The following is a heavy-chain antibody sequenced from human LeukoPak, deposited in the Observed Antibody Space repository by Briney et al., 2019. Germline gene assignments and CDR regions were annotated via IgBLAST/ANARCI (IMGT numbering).Heavy chain of an antibody. CDR3: ARGSGSFSGGFDY. CDR2: ISGSGGST. D-gene: IGHD1-26*01. Sequence: GGSLRLSCAASGFTYSTYAINWVRQAPGKGLEWVSGISGSGGSTYYADSVKGRFTISRDNSKNTLYLQMNSLRAEDTAVYYCARGSGSFSGGFDYWGQGTLVTVSS. CDR1: GFTYSTYA. V-gene: IGHV3-23*01. J-gene: IGHJ4*02.